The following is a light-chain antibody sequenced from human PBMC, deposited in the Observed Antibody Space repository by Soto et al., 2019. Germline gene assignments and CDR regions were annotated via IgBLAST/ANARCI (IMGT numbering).Light chain of an antibody. CDR2: KAS. V-gene: IGKV1-5*03. Sequence: EIQMTQSPSTLSASVGDRVTITCRASQSISSWLAWYQQKPGKAPKLLIYKASSLESGVPSRFSGSGSGTEFTLTISSLQPDDFATYYSQQYNSYSRAFGHGTNVEIK. CDR3: QQYNSYSRA. CDR1: QSISSW. J-gene: IGKJ1*01.